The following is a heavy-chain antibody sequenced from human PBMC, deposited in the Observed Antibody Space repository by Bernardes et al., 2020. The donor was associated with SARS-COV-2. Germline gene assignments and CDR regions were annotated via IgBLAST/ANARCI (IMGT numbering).Heavy chain of an antibody. CDR1: GFTFSDYA. D-gene: IGHD1-26*01. Sequence: GGSLRLSCSASGFTFSDYAMHWVRQAPGKGLEYVSGINDNGRTTHFADSVKGRFTISRDNSRNTISLQMNSLRVEDTALYYCVKDLRGSYSFEYWGQGTLGTL. CDR3: VKDLRGSYSFEY. V-gene: IGHV3-64D*06. CDR2: INDNGRTT. J-gene: IGHJ4*02.